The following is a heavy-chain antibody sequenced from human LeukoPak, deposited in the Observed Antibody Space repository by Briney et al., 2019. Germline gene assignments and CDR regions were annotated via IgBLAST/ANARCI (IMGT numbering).Heavy chain of an antibody. CDR3: ARDPVMLNYYDSSGYYGWGSRYFDY. CDR2: IIPIFGTA. V-gene: IGHV1-69*13. Sequence: SVKVSCKASGGTFSSYAISWVRQAPGQGLEWMGGIIPIFGTANYAQKFQGRVTITADESTSTAYMELSSLRSEDTAVYYCARDPVMLNYYDSSGYYGWGSRYFDYWGQGTLVTVSS. D-gene: IGHD3-22*01. CDR1: GGTFSSYA. J-gene: IGHJ4*02.